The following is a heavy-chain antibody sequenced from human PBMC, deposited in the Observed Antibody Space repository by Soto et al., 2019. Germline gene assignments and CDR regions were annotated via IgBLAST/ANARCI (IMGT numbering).Heavy chain of an antibody. D-gene: IGHD2-15*01. V-gene: IGHV4-39*01. CDR2: IYYSGST. CDR3: ARQYTVVGPFDY. J-gene: IGHJ4*02. Sequence: SETLSLTCTVSGGSISSSSYYWGWIRQPPGKGLEWIGSIYYSGSTYYNPSLKSRVTISVDTSKNQFPLKLSSVTAADTAVYYCARQYTVVGPFDYWGQGTLVTVSS. CDR1: GGSISSSSYY.